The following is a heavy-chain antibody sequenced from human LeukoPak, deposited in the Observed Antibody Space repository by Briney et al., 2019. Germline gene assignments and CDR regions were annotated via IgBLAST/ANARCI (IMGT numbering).Heavy chain of an antibody. CDR1: GGTFSSYA. Sequence: SVKVSCKASGGTFSSYAISRVRQAPGQGLEWMGGIIPIFGTANYAQKFQGRVTITADKSTSTAYMELSSLRSEDTAVYYCARDFRFGESPWGMDVWGKGTTVTVSS. J-gene: IGHJ6*04. CDR2: IIPIFGTA. CDR3: ARDFRFGESPWGMDV. V-gene: IGHV1-69*06. D-gene: IGHD3-10*01.